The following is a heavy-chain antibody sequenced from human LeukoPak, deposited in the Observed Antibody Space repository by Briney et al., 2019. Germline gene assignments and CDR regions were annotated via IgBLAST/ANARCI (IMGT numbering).Heavy chain of an antibody. J-gene: IGHJ4*02. CDR2: INPNSGGT. D-gene: IGHD4-17*01. CDR1: GYTFTGYY. CDR3: ARADDYGDYGFDY. Sequence: ASGKVSCKASGYTFTGYYMHWVRQAPGQGLEWMGWINPNSGGTNYAQKFQGRVTMTRDTSISTAYMELSRLRSDDTAVYYCARADDYGDYGFDYWGQGTLVTVSS. V-gene: IGHV1-2*02.